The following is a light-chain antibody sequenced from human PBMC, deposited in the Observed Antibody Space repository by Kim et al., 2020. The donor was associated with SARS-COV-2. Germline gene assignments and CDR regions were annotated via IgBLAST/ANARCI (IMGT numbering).Light chain of an antibody. V-gene: IGLV3-1*01. Sequence: VSGSPGQTASITCSGDKLGDKYACWYQQKPGQSPVLVIYQDSKRPSGIPERFSGSNSGNTATLTISGTQAMDEADYYCQAWDAGWVFGGGTQLTVL. CDR3: QAWDAGWV. J-gene: IGLJ2*01. CDR1: KLGDKY. CDR2: QDS.